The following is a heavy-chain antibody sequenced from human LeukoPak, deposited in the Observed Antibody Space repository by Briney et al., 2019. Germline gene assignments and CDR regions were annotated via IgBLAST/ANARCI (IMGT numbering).Heavy chain of an antibody. Sequence: GASVKVSCKASGYTFTSYYMHWVRQAPGQGLEWMGIINPSGGSTSYAQKFQGRVTMTRDMSTSTVYMELSSLRSEDTAVYYCARGGTVVVAIGPDWFDPWGQGTLVTVSS. J-gene: IGHJ5*02. V-gene: IGHV1-46*01. CDR2: INPSGGST. D-gene: IGHD2-2*01. CDR1: GYTFTSYY. CDR3: ARGGTVVVAIGPDWFDP.